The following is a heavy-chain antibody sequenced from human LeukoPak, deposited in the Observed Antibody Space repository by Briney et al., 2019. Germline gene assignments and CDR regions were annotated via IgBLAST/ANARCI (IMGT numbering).Heavy chain of an antibody. Sequence: PSETLSLTCTVSGGSISSYYWNWIRQPPGKGLEWIGSIYYSGSTYYNPSLKSRVTISVDTSKNQFSLKLSSVTAADTAVYYCARVSDYDSSGFDYWGQGTLVTVSS. J-gene: IGHJ4*02. CDR3: ARVSDYDSSGFDY. CDR1: GGSISSYY. D-gene: IGHD3-22*01. CDR2: IYYSGST. V-gene: IGHV4-59*12.